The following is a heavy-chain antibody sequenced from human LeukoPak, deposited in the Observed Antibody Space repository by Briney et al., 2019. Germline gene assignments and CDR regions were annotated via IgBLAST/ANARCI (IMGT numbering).Heavy chain of an antibody. CDR2: IIPIFGTA. J-gene: IGHJ4*02. D-gene: IGHD6-6*01. Sequence: ASVKVSCKASGGTFSSYAISWVRQAPGQGLEWMGGIIPIFGTANYAQKFQGRVTITTDESTSTAYMELSSLRSEDTAVYYCASREKEYSSSSVVDYWGQGTLVTVSS. CDR3: ASREKEYSSSSVVDY. V-gene: IGHV1-69*05. CDR1: GGTFSSYA.